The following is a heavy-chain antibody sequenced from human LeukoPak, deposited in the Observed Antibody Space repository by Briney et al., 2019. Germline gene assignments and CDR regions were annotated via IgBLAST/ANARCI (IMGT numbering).Heavy chain of an antibody. Sequence: TSETLSLTCTVSGASISSGDYYWSWIRQHPGKGLEWIGYIYYSGSTYYNPSLKSRVTISVDTSKNQFSLKLSSVTAADTAAYYCARYYGPAYYFDYWGQGTLVTVSS. V-gene: IGHV4-31*03. D-gene: IGHD4-17*01. CDR2: IYYSGST. CDR1: GASISSGDYY. J-gene: IGHJ4*02. CDR3: ARYYGPAYYFDY.